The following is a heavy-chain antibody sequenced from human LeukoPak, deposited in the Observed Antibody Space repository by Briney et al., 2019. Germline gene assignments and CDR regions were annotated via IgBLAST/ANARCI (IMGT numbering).Heavy chain of an antibody. CDR2: INPSGGST. Sequence: ASVKVSCKASGYTFTSYYMHWVRQAPGQGLEWMGIINPSGGSTSYAQKFQGRVTMTRDMSTSTVYMELSSLRSEDTAVYYCARAGWSTMVRGVYFDYWGQGTLVTVSS. V-gene: IGHV1-46*01. CDR3: ARAGWSTMVRGVYFDY. D-gene: IGHD3-10*01. CDR1: GYTFTSYY. J-gene: IGHJ4*02.